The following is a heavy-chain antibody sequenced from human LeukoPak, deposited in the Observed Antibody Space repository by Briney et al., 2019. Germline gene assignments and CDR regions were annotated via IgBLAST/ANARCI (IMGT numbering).Heavy chain of an antibody. Sequence: PGGSLRLSCVASEYDFRAYTFTWVRQAPGKGLEWVSVIYSGGSTYYADSVRGRFTISRDNAKNSLYLQMNSLRAEDTAVYYCAELGITMIGGVWGKGTTVTISS. J-gene: IGHJ6*04. CDR2: IYSGGST. V-gene: IGHV3-66*01. CDR1: EYDFRAYT. D-gene: IGHD3-10*02. CDR3: AELGITMIGGV.